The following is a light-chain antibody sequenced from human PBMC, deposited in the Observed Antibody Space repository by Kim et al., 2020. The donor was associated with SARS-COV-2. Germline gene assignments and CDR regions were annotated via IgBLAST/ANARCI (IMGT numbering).Light chain of an antibody. Sequence: SVSPGQTASITCSGDKLGDKYASWYQQKPGPSPVLVIYHDSKRPSGVPGRFSGSNSGNTATLTISGTQAMGEADYYCQAWDSSTGVFGGGTKLTVL. CDR2: HDS. J-gene: IGLJ2*01. CDR3: QAWDSSTGV. CDR1: KLGDKY. V-gene: IGLV3-1*01.